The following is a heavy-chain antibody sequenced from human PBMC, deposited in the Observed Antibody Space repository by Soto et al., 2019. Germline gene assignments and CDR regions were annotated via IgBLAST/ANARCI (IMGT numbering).Heavy chain of an antibody. Sequence: SETLSLTCTVSGGSITTGGYYWSWIRQLPGKGLEWIGHRYYSESTYYNPSLKSRVSISLDTSKNQFSLKLSFVTAADTAMYYCARTKCSGGGCYSWSLDYWGQGTPVTVSS. CDR3: ARTKCSGGGCYSWSLDY. D-gene: IGHD2-15*01. CDR1: GGSITTGGYY. J-gene: IGHJ4*02. V-gene: IGHV4-31*03. CDR2: RYYSEST.